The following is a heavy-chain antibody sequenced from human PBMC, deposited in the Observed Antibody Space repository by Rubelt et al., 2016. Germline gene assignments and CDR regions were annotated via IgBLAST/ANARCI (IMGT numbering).Heavy chain of an antibody. CDR1: GFTFSSYS. CDR3: AREGPIYGMDV. CDR2: ISSSSSYI. V-gene: IGHV3-21*01. Sequence: PGRSLRLSCAASGFTFSSYSMNWVRQAPGKGLEWVSSISSSSSYIYYADSVKGRFTISRDNAKNSLYLQMNSLRAEDTAVYYCAREGPIYGMDVWGQGTTVTVSS. J-gene: IGHJ6*02.